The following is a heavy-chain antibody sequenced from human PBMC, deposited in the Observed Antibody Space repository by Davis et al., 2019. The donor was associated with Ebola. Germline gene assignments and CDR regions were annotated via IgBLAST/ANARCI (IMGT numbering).Heavy chain of an antibody. CDR3: ARGKGSSWGYNWFDP. CDR2: MNPNSGNT. CDR1: GYTFTSYD. D-gene: IGHD6-13*01. V-gene: IGHV1-8*01. J-gene: IGHJ5*02. Sequence: AASVKVSCKASGYTFTSYDINWVRQATGQGLEWMGWMNPNSGNTGYAQKFQGRVTMTRNTSISTAYMELSSLRSEDTAVYYCARGKGSSWGYNWFDPWGQGTLVTVSS.